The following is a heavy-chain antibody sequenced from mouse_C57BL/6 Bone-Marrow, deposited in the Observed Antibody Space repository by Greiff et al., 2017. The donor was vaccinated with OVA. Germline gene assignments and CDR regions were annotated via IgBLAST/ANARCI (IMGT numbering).Heavy chain of an antibody. CDR3: TTPCYGYSPWFAY. D-gene: IGHD2-9*01. CDR1: GFTIKDDY. V-gene: IGHV14-4*01. Sequence: VQLKQSGAELVRPGASVKLSCTASGFTIKDDYMHWVKQRPEQGLEWIGWIDPENGDTEYASKFKGKATITADTSSNTAYLQLSSLTSEDTAVYYCTTPCYGYSPWFAYWGQGTLVTVSA. J-gene: IGHJ3*01. CDR2: IDPENGDT.